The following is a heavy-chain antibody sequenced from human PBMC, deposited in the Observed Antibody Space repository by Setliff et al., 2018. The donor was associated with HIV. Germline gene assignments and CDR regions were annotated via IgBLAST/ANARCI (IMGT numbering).Heavy chain of an antibody. Sequence: PSETLSLTCTVSGDSITTYYWSWIRQPAGKRLDWIGRINNNGSTNYNPSLKSRVIMSLDTSKNQFSLRLSSMSAADTAVYYCARESGSAYYYYYMDVWGKGTTVTVSS. CDR3: ARESGSAYYYYYMDV. CDR2: INNNGST. V-gene: IGHV4-4*07. D-gene: IGHD1-26*01. J-gene: IGHJ6*03. CDR1: GDSITTYY.